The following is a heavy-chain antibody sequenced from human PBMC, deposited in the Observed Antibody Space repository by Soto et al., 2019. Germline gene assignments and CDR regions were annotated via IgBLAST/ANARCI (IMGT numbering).Heavy chain of an antibody. V-gene: IGHV3-23*01. Sequence: EVQLLESGGDLVQPGGSLRLSCAASGFTFSSYAMSWVRQAPGKGLEWVSSVSAGGDMTYYADSVKGRFTISRDNSKNALFRQMNSLRAEDTALYYWARGDRGGSGSPASYYYSGLDVWCQGTTVTVSS. D-gene: IGHD3-10*01. CDR3: ARGDRGGSGSPASYYYSGLDV. CDR2: VSAGGDMT. CDR1: GFTFSSYA. J-gene: IGHJ6*02.